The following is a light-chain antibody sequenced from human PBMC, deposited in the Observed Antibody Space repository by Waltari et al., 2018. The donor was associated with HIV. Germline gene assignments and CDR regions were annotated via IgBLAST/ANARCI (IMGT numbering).Light chain of an antibody. CDR3: QSADITGTLGV. Sequence: SYELAQPPSVSVSPGQTARLTCSGDALPRQFVYWYQQKPGQAHIVVIYKDSERPSGIPERFSGCISGTTATLTISAVQAEDEADYYCQSADITGTLGVFGGGTRLTV. CDR1: ALPRQF. J-gene: IGLJ2*01. V-gene: IGLV3-25*03. CDR2: KDS.